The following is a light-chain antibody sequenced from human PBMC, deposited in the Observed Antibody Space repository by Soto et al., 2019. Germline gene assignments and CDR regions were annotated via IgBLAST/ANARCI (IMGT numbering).Light chain of an antibody. J-gene: IGKJ1*01. Sequence: IVLTQSPGPLSLSPGEIATLSCRASQIDSSSYLAWYQQKPGQATRLLIYGASGRATGITDRVSGSGSGTDFTLTISRLEPEDFAVYYCQHYETFGQGTKVDIK. CDR1: QIDSSSY. CDR3: QHYET. CDR2: GAS. V-gene: IGKV3-20*01.